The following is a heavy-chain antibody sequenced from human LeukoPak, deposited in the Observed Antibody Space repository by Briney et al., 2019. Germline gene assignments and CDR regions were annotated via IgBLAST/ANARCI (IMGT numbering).Heavy chain of an antibody. CDR3: ARGTTISGSQSPYDAFDI. J-gene: IGHJ3*02. Sequence: GSLRLSCSAAGFTFSSYEMNWVRQAPGKGLELFSYIISSGSTIYYADSVKGRFTIPRDNAKNSLYLPMNSLRAEDQAVYYCARGTTISGSQSPYDAFDIWGQGTMVTVSS. V-gene: IGHV3-48*03. D-gene: IGHD1-26*01. CDR2: IISSGSTI. CDR1: GFTFSSYE.